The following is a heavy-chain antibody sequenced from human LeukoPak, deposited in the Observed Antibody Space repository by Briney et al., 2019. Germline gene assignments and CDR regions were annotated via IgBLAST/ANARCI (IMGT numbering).Heavy chain of an antibody. CDR1: GFTFSRHW. CDR2: IKQDGSER. CDR3: ARDGGHSTDLDY. Sequence: GWPLRLSCATSGFTFSRHWMTWVRQAPGKGPEWVANIKQDGSERYYVHSVRGRFTISRDNAKNALYLQMNSLRAEDTAVYYCARDGGHSTDLDYWGQGILVTVSS. J-gene: IGHJ4*02. D-gene: IGHD2-8*02. V-gene: IGHV3-7*01.